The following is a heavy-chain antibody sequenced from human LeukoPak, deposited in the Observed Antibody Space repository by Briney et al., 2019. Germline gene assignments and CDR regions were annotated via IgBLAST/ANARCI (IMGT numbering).Heavy chain of an antibody. Sequence: GGSLRLSCAASGFTFSSYDVHWVRQATGRGLEWVSAMGTAGDTYYAGSVKGRFTISREDAKNSFCLQMNSLRAGDTAVHYCAALGGSIYWGQGTVVTVSS. J-gene: IGHJ4*02. D-gene: IGHD1-26*01. CDR3: AALGGSIY. V-gene: IGHV3-13*01. CDR1: GFTFSSYD. CDR2: MGTAGDT.